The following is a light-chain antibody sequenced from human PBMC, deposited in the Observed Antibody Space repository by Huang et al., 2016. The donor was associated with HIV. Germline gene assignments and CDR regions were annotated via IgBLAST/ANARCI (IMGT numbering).Light chain of an antibody. CDR1: QSVSSN. CDR2: AAS. J-gene: IGKJ1*01. CDR3: QQYNNWRRT. Sequence: EIVMTQSPATLSVSPGERATLSCRASQSVSSNLAWYQQKPGQAPRLRIYAASTRATGIPASFSGSGSGTEFTLTISSLQSEDFAVYYCQQYNNWRRTFGQGTKVEIK. V-gene: IGKV3-15*01.